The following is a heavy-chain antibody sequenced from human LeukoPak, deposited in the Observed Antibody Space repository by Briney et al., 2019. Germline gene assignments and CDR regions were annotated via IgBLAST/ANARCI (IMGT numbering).Heavy chain of an antibody. V-gene: IGHV4-4*07. D-gene: IGHD3-22*01. CDR3: VRESKTYDVSGYYHDY. CDR2: IYTSGSI. J-gene: IGHJ4*02. CDR1: GDSIRNYF. Sequence: SETLSLTCAVSGDSIRNYFWSWIRQPAGKGLEWIGRIYTSGSIDYKPSLRSRVTISVDTSKNKFSLKLTSLTAADTAVYYCVRESKTYDVSGYYHDYWGQGTLVTVSS.